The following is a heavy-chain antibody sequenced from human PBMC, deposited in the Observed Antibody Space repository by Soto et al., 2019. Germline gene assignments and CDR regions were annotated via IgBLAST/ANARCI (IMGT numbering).Heavy chain of an antibody. CDR2: IWCDGSNK. D-gene: IGHD6-19*01. CDR3: ARDPEQWLVLPDYFDY. V-gene: IGHV3-33*01. Sequence: GGSLRLSCAASGFTFSSYGMHWVRQAPGKGLEWVAVIWCDGSNKYYADSVKGRFTISRDNSKNTLYLQMNSLRAEDTAVYYCARDPEQWLVLPDYFDYWGQGTLVTVSS. CDR1: GFTFSSYG. J-gene: IGHJ4*02.